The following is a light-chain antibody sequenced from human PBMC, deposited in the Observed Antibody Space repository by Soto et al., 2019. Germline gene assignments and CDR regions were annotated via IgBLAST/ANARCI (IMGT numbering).Light chain of an antibody. CDR2: AAS. Sequence: EIVMTQSPATLSVSPGERATLSCRASQSVSGNLAWYQQKPGQVPRLLIYAASTRATGIPARFSGSGSGTEFTLTINSLQSKDFAVYYCQQYNNWPPITFGPGTKVDIK. CDR3: QQYNNWPPIT. CDR1: QSVSGN. J-gene: IGKJ3*01. V-gene: IGKV3-15*01.